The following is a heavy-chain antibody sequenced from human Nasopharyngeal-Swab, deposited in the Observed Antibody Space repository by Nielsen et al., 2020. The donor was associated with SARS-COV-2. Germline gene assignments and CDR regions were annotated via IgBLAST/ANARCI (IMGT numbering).Heavy chain of an antibody. CDR3: ARDFTAIFGVVGDAFDI. Sequence: ESLKISCAASGFTFSSYSMNWVRQAPGKGLEWVSSISGGSYYIYYADSVKGRFTISRDNAENSLYLQMNSLRAEDTAVYYCARDFTAIFGVVGDAFDIWGQGTMVTVSS. CDR2: ISGGSYYI. J-gene: IGHJ3*02. D-gene: IGHD3-3*01. V-gene: IGHV3-21*01. CDR1: GFTFSSYS.